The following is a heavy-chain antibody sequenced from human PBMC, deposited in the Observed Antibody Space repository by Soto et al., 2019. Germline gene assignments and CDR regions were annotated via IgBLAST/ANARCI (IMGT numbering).Heavy chain of an antibody. CDR3: GRLRGTPL. V-gene: IGHV4-59*08. J-gene: IGHJ4*02. D-gene: IGHD3-16*01. Sequence: QVQLQESGPGLVKPSETLSLTCTVSGGSISSYYWSWIRQPPGKGLEWIGYIYYSGSTNYNPSLKIRVTISVGTSKNQFSLKLSSVTAADTAVYYCGRLRGTPLWGQGTLVTVSS. CDR1: GGSISSYY. CDR2: IYYSGST.